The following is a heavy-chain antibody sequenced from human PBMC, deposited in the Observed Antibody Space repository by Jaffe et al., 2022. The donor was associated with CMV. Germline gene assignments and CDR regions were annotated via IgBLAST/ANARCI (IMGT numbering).Heavy chain of an antibody. J-gene: IGHJ4*02. D-gene: IGHD6-13*01. Sequence: QVQLVQSGAEVKKPGSSVKVSCKASGDTFSNYGITWVRQAPGQGLEWMGRIIPSLGIANYALKFQGRLTIPANKSTSTAYMDLSSLTSEDTAVYFCARGPLSSRRYINWGQGTLVTVSS. CDR2: IIPSLGIA. CDR3: ARGPLSSRRYIN. CDR1: GDTFSNYG. V-gene: IGHV1-69*09.